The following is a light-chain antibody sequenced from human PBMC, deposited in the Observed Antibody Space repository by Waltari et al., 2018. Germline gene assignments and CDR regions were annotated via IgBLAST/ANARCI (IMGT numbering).Light chain of an antibody. CDR1: STDVGYSDY. Sequence: QSALTQPASVSGSPGQSITISCAGSSTDVGYSDYVSRYQQYPDHVPKLLIHDVSKRPAGISPLFSRSKSCNTASLTSSGLHADDEADYYCSAHSITLHVAFCGGTKVTVL. CDR3: SAHSITLHVA. J-gene: IGLJ2*01. CDR2: DVS. V-gene: IGLV2-14*03.